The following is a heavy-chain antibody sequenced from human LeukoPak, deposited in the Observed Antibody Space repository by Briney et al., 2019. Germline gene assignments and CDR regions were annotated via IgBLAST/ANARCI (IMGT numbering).Heavy chain of an antibody. D-gene: IGHD5-18*01. CDR1: GGSFSGYY. CDR2: INHSGST. J-gene: IGHJ3*02. V-gene: IGHV4-34*01. Sequence: PSETLSLTCAVSGGSFSGYYWSWIRQPPGKGLEWIGEINHSGSTNYNPSLKSRVTISVDTSKNQFSLKLSSVTAADTAVYYCAKGRQQWWTFDALDIWGQGTMVTVSS. CDR3: AKGRQQWWTFDALDI.